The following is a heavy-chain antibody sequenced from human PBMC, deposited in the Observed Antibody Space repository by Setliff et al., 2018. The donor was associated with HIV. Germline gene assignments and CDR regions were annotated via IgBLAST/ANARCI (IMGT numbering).Heavy chain of an antibody. D-gene: IGHD1-26*01. V-gene: IGHV1-2*02. Sequence: AASVKVSCKASGYTFTGYYVHWVRQAPGQGLEWMGWINPNSGGTNYAQKFQGRVAMTRDTSISTAHMELSRLTSDDTAVYYCARGVWELPPYYMDVWGKGTTVTVS. CDR2: INPNSGGT. J-gene: IGHJ6*03. CDR3: ARGVWELPPYYMDV. CDR1: GYTFTGYY.